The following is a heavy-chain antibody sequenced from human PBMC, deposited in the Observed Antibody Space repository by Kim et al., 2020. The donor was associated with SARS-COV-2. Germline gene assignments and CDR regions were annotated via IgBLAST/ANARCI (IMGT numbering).Heavy chain of an antibody. V-gene: IGHV3-43*02. CDR2: IAGDGGTT. Sequence: GGSLRLSCATSGFTFDGYAMHWVRQAPGKGLEWVAFIAGDGGTTYYADSVKGRFTISRDNTKNSLYLQMNSLTTDDTGVYYCAKDVAARDYYY. CDR3: AKDVAARDYYY. CDR1: GFTFDGYA. D-gene: IGHD6-13*01. J-gene: IGHJ6*01.